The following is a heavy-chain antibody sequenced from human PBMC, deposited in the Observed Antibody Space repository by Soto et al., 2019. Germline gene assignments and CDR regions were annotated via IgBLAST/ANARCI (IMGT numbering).Heavy chain of an antibody. V-gene: IGHV3-30-3*01. CDR1: GFTFSSYA. D-gene: IGHD5-12*01. Sequence: QVQLVESGGGVVQPGRSLRLSCAASGFTFSSYAMHWVRQAPGKGLEWVAVISYDGSNKYYADSVKGRFTISRDNSKNTLYLQMNSLRAEDKAVYYCAREGRDGYNWDWGQGTLVTVSS. CDR3: AREGRDGYNWD. J-gene: IGHJ4*02. CDR2: ISYDGSNK.